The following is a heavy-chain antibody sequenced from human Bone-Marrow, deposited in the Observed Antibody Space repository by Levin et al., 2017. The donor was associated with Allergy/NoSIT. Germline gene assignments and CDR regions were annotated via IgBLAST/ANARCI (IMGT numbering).Heavy chain of an antibody. D-gene: IGHD3-9*01. CDR1: GFTFGNYA. CDR3: AKAYTSTGYSLAYSDS. J-gene: IGHJ4*02. CDR2: ISWNSGSI. V-gene: IGHV3-9*01. Sequence: GGSLRLSCAASGFTFGNYAMHWVRQAPGKGLEWVSYISWNSGSIGYADSVKGRFTISRDDAKNSLFLQMDSLRPEDTALYYCAKAYTSTGYSLAYSDSWGQGTLVTVSS.